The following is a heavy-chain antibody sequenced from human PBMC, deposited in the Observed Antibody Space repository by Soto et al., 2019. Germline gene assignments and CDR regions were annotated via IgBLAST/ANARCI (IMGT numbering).Heavy chain of an antibody. CDR1: GGSFSGYY. J-gene: IGHJ6*03. CDR3: GRVRLVYYYYYYMDV. Sequence: PSETLSLTCAVYGGSFSGYYWSWIRQPPGKGLEWIGEINHSGSTNYNPSLKSRVTISVDTSKNQFSLKLSSVTAADTAVYYCGRVRLVYYYYYYMDVWGKGTTVTVSS. D-gene: IGHD6-19*01. CDR2: INHSGST. V-gene: IGHV4-34*01.